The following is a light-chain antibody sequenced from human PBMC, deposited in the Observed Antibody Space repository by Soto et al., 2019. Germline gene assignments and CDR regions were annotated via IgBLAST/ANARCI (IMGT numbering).Light chain of an antibody. CDR3: QQEGNSPPIIT. CDR2: GAS. V-gene: IGKV3-20*01. Sequence: EIVLTQSPGTLSLSPGERATLSCRASQSVSSSYLAWYQQKPGQAPRLLIYGASSRATGIPDRFSGSGSGESFHFTIRRTEPEAFAMYYFQQEGNSPPIITFGPGTKVDIK. CDR1: QSVSSSY. J-gene: IGKJ3*01.